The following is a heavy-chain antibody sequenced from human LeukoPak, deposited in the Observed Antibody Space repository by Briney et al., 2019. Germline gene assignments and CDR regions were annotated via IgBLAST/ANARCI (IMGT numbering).Heavy chain of an antibody. CDR3: ARVPHYDILTGYSEFDY. D-gene: IGHD3-9*01. Sequence: GGSLRLSCAASGFTFSSYWMHWVRQAPGKGLVWVSRINSDGSSTSYADSVKGRFTISRDNAKNTLYLQMNSLRAEDTAVYYCARVPHYDILTGYSEFDYWGQGTLVTVSS. CDR2: INSDGSST. CDR1: GFTFSSYW. V-gene: IGHV3-74*01. J-gene: IGHJ4*02.